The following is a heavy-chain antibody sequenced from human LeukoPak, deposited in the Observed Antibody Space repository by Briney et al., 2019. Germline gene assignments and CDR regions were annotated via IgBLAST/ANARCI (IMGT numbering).Heavy chain of an antibody. D-gene: IGHD1-26*01. CDR2: IRYDGSNK. V-gene: IGHV3-30*02. Sequence: GGSLRLSCAASGFIFSNYGMHWVRQAPGKGLEWVAFIRYDGSNKYHADSVKGRFTISRDNSKNTLYLQMNSLRAEDTAVYYCAKDGAKKRIVGATTRGHFDYWGQGTLVAVSS. CDR1: GFIFSNYG. J-gene: IGHJ4*02. CDR3: AKDGAKKRIVGATTRGHFDY.